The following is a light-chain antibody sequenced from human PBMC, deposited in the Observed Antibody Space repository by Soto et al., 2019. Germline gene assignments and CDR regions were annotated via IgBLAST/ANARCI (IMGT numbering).Light chain of an antibody. Sequence: DIQMTQSPSTLSASVGDRVTIPCRASQSISSWLAWYQQKPGKAPKLLIYDASSLESGVPSRFSGSGSGTEFTLTISSLQPDDFATYYCQQYNNLWTFGQGTKVDIK. CDR1: QSISSW. J-gene: IGKJ1*01. CDR2: DAS. CDR3: QQYNNLWT. V-gene: IGKV1-5*01.